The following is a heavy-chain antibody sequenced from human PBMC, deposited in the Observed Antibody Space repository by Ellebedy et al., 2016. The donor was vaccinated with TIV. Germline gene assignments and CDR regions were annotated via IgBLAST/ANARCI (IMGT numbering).Heavy chain of an antibody. CDR1: GGSISSSNW. Sequence: SETLSLTXAVSGGSISSSNWWSWVRQPPGKGLEWIGEIYHSGSTNYNPSLKSRVTISVDKSKNQFSLKLSSVTAADAAVYYCARDDVVVVTAIRDYYYYYGMGVWGQGTTVTVSS. CDR2: IYHSGST. V-gene: IGHV4-4*02. J-gene: IGHJ6*02. D-gene: IGHD2-21*02. CDR3: ARDDVVVVTAIRDYYYYYGMGV.